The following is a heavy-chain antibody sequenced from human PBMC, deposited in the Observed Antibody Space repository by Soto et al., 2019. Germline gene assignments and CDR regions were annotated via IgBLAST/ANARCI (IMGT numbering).Heavy chain of an antibody. CDR1: GYTFASYY. CDR2: INPSGGST. J-gene: IGHJ4*02. CDR3: ARESRYCSGGSCYFLPGIDY. V-gene: IGHV1-46*01. Sequence: ASVKVYCKASGYTFASYYMHWVRQAPGQGLEWMGIINPSGGSTNYAQKFQGRVTITADESTSTAYMELSSLRSEDTAVYYCARESRYCSGGSCYFLPGIDYWGQGTLVTVSS. D-gene: IGHD2-15*01.